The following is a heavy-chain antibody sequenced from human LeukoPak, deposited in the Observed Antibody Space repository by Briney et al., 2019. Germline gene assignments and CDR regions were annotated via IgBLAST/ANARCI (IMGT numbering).Heavy chain of an antibody. CDR2: ISAYNGNT. J-gene: IGHJ4*02. CDR1: GYTFTSYG. D-gene: IGHD3-22*01. Sequence: ASVTVSCKASGYTFTSYGISWVRQAPGQGLEWMGWISAYNGNTNYAQKLQGRVTMTTDTSTSTAYMELRSLRSDDTAVYYCARNRAYYDSSGLRPAKNDYWGQGTLVTVSS. V-gene: IGHV1-18*01. CDR3: ARNRAYYDSSGLRPAKNDY.